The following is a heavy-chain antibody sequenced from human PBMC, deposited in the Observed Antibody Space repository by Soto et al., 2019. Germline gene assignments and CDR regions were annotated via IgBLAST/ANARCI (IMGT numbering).Heavy chain of an antibody. J-gene: IGHJ4*02. CDR1: GYTFTSYD. Sequence: GASVKVSCTASGYTFTSYDINWVRQATGQGLEWMGWMNPNSGNTGYAQKFQGRVTMTRNTSISTAYMELSSLRSEDTAVYYCARGGIFASYGYIWGSPNPIDYWGQGTLVTVSS. D-gene: IGHD3-16*01. V-gene: IGHV1-8*01. CDR3: ARGGIFASYGYIWGSPNPIDY. CDR2: MNPNSGNT.